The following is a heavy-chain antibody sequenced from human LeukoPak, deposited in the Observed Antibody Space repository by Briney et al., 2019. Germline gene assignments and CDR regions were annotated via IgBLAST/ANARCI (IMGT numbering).Heavy chain of an antibody. CDR2: ILASGSPT. CDR3: AKDGILGIAFVPTDYYFDY. J-gene: IGHJ4*02. V-gene: IGHV3-23*01. D-gene: IGHD6-13*01. Sequence: PGGSLRLSCAASGFNFNSYTMNWVRQAPGKGLQWVANILASGSPTYYADSVKGRFIISRDNSKNTLYLQMNSLRAEDTAVYYCAKDGILGIAFVPTDYYFDYWGQGTLVTVSS. CDR1: GFNFNSYT.